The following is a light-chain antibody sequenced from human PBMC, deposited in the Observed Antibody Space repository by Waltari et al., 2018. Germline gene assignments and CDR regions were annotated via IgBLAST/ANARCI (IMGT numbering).Light chain of an antibody. CDR2: QNT. J-gene: IGLJ2*01. Sequence: SSELTQPPSVSVSPGQTANIPCSGYILWDKYASWYQQKPGQSPVLNIYQNTERPSGIPERFSGSNSANTATLTISGTQAMDEAEYYCQAWDSLTAIFGGGTKLTVL. V-gene: IGLV3-1*01. CDR1: ILWDKY. CDR3: QAWDSLTAI.